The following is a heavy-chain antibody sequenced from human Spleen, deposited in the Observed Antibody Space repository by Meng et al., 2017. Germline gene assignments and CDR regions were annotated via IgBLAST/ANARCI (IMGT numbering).Heavy chain of an antibody. D-gene: IGHD3-22*01. V-gene: IGHV4-39*01. CDR3: ARQIGP. J-gene: IGHJ5*02. CDR2: IYYSGNT. CDR1: GGSISTSGYY. Sequence: QPQLQESGPGLVRPSEALSLTCSVSGGSISTSGYYWGWIRQSPGKGLEWIGGIYYSGNTYYNPSLKSRVTISVDTSKNQFSLRLSSVTAADTAVYYCARQIGPWGQGTLVTVSS.